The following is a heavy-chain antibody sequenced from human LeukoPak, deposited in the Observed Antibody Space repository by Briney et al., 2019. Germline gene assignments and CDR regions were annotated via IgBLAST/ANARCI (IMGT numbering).Heavy chain of an antibody. J-gene: IGHJ4*02. CDR3: ARKREGPTTGIDS. CDR1: GASISSTNSY. CDR2: IYSSGSS. V-gene: IGHV4-39*07. D-gene: IGHD1-26*01. Sequence: PETLSLTCTVSGASISSTNSYWGWHRQSPRTGLEWIGNIYSSGSSYYNPSLKSRVTISIDTSDKQSSLKLTSVTAADTAVYYCARKREGPTTGIDSWGQGTLVTVSS.